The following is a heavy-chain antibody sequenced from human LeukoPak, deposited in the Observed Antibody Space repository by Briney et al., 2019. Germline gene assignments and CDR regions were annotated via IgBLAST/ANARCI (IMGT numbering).Heavy chain of an antibody. CDR1: GGTFSSYA. Sequence: EASVKVSCKASGGTFSSYAISWVRQAPGQGLEWMGRIIPIFGTANYAQKFQGRVTITTDESTSTAYMELSSLRSEDTAVYYCARDGVAVAGIFDYWGQGTLVTVSS. D-gene: IGHD6-19*01. J-gene: IGHJ4*02. CDR2: IIPIFGTA. V-gene: IGHV1-69*05. CDR3: ARDGVAVAGIFDY.